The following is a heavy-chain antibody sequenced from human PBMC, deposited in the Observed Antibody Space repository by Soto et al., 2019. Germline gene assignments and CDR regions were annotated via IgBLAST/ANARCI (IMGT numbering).Heavy chain of an antibody. D-gene: IGHD6-19*01. V-gene: IGHV3-30*18. CDR1: GFTFSSYG. Sequence: QVQLVESGGGVVQPGRSLRPSCAASGFTFSSYGMHWVRQAPGKGLEWVAVISYDGSNKYYADSVKGRFTISRDNSKNTLYLQMNSLRAEDTAVYYCAKEREWLVIDYWGQGTLVTVSS. J-gene: IGHJ4*02. CDR3: AKEREWLVIDY. CDR2: ISYDGSNK.